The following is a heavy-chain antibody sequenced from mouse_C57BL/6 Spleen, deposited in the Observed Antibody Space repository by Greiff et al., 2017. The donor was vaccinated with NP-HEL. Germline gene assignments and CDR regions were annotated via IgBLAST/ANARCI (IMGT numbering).Heavy chain of an antibody. CDR2: FYPGSGSI. V-gene: IGHV1-62-2*01. D-gene: IGHD2-3*01. Sequence: QVQLQQPGAELVKPGASVKLSCKASGYTFTEYTINWVKQRSGQGLEWIGWFYPGSGSIKYNEKFKDKATLTADKSSSTVYMQLSSLTSEDSAVYFCARDEGDGQYYFAYWGQGTPLTVSA. CDR1: GYTFTEYT. CDR3: ARDEGDGQYYFAY. J-gene: IGHJ2*01.